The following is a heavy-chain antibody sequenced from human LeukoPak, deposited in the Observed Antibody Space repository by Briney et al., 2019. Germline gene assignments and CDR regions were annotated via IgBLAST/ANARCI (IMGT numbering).Heavy chain of an antibody. V-gene: IGHV1-3*01. CDR1: GYTFTSYA. CDR3: ARGHRSGYYYYFDY. J-gene: IGHJ4*02. D-gene: IGHD3-22*01. CDR2: INAGNGNT. Sequence: ASVRVSCKASGYTFTSYAMHWVRQAPGQRLEWMGWINAGNGNTKYSQKFQGRVTITRDTSTSTAYMELSSLRSEDTAVYYCARGHRSGYYYYFDYWGQGTLVTVSS.